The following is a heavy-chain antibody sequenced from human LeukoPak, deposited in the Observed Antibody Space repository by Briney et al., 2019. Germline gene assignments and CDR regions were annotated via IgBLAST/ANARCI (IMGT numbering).Heavy chain of an antibody. CDR3: ARDGGGTVVTPGNWFDP. Sequence: SETLSLTCTVSGGSISSGSYYWNWIRQPAGKGLEWIGRIYSSGSTNYNPSLKSRVTISVDTSKNQFSLKLSSVTAADTAVYYCARDGGGTVVTPGNWFDPWGQGTLVTVSS. D-gene: IGHD4-23*01. V-gene: IGHV4-61*02. CDR1: GGSISSGSYY. CDR2: IYSSGST. J-gene: IGHJ5*02.